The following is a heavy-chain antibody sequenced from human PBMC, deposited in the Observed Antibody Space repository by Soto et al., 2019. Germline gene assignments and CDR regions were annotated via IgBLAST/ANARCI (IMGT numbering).Heavy chain of an antibody. CDR1: GGSFSGYY. Sequence: SETLSLTCAVYGGSFSGYYWSWIRQPPGKGLEWIGEINHSGSTNYNPSLKSRVTISVDTSKNQFSLKLSSVTAADTAVYYCARVEWYYYYYMDVWGKGTTVTVSS. J-gene: IGHJ6*03. CDR3: ARVEWYYYYYMDV. CDR2: INHSGST. V-gene: IGHV4-34*01. D-gene: IGHD3-3*01.